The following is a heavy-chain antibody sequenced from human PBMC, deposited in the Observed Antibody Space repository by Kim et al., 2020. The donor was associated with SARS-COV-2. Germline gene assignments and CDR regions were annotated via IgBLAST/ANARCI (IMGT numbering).Heavy chain of an antibody. CDR2: IGGDEKT. CDR3: AKDLWGFSGNDY. D-gene: IGHD3-10*01. CDR1: GFTFSPNA. J-gene: IGHJ4*02. V-gene: IGHV3-23*01. Sequence: GGSLRLSCAASGFTFSPNAMNWVRQAPGKGLEWVSGIGGDEKTYYADSVKGRFTISRDNSKNTLYLQMNSLRVEDTARYFCAKDLWGFSGNDYWGQGTLVTVPS.